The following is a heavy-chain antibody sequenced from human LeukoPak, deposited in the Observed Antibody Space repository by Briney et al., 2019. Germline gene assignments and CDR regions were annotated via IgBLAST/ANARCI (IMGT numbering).Heavy chain of an antibody. CDR3: ARGVFGTMVRGVIIGQFDY. CDR1: NYSIGSDYY. CDR2: VSHSGTA. V-gene: IGHV4-38-2*02. J-gene: IGHJ4*02. D-gene: IGHD3-10*01. Sequence: PSETLSLTCTVSNYSIGSDYYWGWIRQSPGKGFEWIGSVSHSGTAYYKPSLKSRVTISVDTSKNQFSLKLSSVTAADTAVYYCARGVFGTMVRGVIIGQFDYWGQGTLVTVSS.